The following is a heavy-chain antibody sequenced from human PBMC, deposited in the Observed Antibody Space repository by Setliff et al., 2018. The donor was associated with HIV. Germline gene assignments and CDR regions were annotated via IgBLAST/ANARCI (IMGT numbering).Heavy chain of an antibody. CDR2: IHPNTGST. J-gene: IGHJ3*01. V-gene: IGHV1-2*06. CDR3: AKQGYSDSLYAFDV. D-gene: IGHD1-26*01. CDR1: GYTFTAYY. Sequence: PSVKVSCKTSGYTFTAYYIHWVRQAPGHGLELMGRIHPNTGSTNYLQEFQGRVTITRDTSMSTVYMALTGLTSDDTAVYYCAKQGYSDSLYAFDVWGQGTMVTVSS.